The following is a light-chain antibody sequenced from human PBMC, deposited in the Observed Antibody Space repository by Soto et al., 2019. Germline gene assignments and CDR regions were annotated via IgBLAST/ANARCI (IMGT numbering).Light chain of an antibody. CDR2: DAS. CDR1: QSVSSY. Sequence: EIVLTQSPATLSLPPGERATLSCRASQSVSSYLAWYQQKPGQAPRLLIYDASNRATGIPARFSGSGSGTDSTLTISSLEPEDFAVYYCQQRSNWLTFGGGTKVDIK. V-gene: IGKV3-11*01. J-gene: IGKJ4*01. CDR3: QQRSNWLT.